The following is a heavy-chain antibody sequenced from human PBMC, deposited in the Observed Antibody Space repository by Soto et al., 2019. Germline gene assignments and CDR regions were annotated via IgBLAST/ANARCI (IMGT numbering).Heavy chain of an antibody. CDR2: IRPDNGNT. D-gene: IGHD1-20*01. V-gene: IGHV1-18*01. CDR3: ARDTESNRYND. Sequence: QVQVLQYGPEVKRPGASVKVSCKASGYTFSTSGISWVRQAPGQGLEWVGWIRPDNGNTKSAQRLQGRVTLTTDTSASTAYMELRSLTSDDTAMYYCARDTESNRYNDWGQGTLVTVSS. CDR1: GYTFSTSG. J-gene: IGHJ1*01.